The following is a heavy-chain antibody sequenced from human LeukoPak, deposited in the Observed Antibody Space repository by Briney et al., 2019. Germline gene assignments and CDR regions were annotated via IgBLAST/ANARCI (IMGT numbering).Heavy chain of an antibody. CDR3: ARGLSDWFDP. Sequence: PSETLSLTCAVYGGSFSGYYWSWIRQPPGKGLEWIGEINHSGSTNYNPSLKSRVTISVDTSKNQFSLKLSSVTAEDTAVYYCARGLSDWFDPWGQGTLVTVSS. CDR2: INHSGST. V-gene: IGHV4-34*01. CDR1: GGSFSGYY. J-gene: IGHJ5*02. D-gene: IGHD6-19*01.